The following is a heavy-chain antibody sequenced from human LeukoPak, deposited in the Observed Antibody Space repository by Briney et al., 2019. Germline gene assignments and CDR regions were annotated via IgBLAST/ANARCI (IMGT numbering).Heavy chain of an antibody. CDR2: ISGSGGST. CDR1: GFTFSSYG. V-gene: IGHV3-23*01. D-gene: IGHD5-24*01. Sequence: GGTLRLSCAASGFTFSSYGMSWVRQAPGKGLECVSSISGSGGSTYYADSVKGRFIISRDNSKNTVYLQMNSLRAEDTAVYYCVRWLWDYWGQGTLVTVSS. J-gene: IGHJ4*02. CDR3: VRWLWDY.